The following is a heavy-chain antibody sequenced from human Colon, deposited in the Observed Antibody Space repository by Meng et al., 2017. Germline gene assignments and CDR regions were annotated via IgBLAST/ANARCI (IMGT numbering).Heavy chain of an antibody. CDR2: IYHSGST. D-gene: IGHD3-10*01. Sequence: QLQLQESGPGLVKPSETLSLTCTVSGGSISSNGYYWDWVRQPPGKGLEWIGAIYHSGSTSYNPSLQSRVTMFEDTSKNQFSLMLTSVTATDTAVYYCARRRGGSGRDCWGQGTLVTVSS. J-gene: IGHJ4*02. V-gene: IGHV4-39*01. CDR3: ARRRGGSGRDC. CDR1: GGSISSNGYY.